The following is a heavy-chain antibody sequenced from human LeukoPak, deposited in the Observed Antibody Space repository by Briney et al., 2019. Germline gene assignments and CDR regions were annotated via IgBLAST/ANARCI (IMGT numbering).Heavy chain of an antibody. V-gene: IGHV4-34*01. D-gene: IGHD2-15*01. J-gene: IGHJ6*02. Sequence: SETLSLTCAVYGGSFSGYYWSWIRQPPGKGLEWIGDIDHSGSTTYNPSLKSRVSISVDTSKNQFSLKLNSVTAVDTAVYYCARLTSDGTIANLRRYYYYGMDVWGQGTAVTVSS. CDR2: IDHSGST. CDR1: GGSFSGYY. CDR3: ARLTSDGTIANLRRYYYYGMDV.